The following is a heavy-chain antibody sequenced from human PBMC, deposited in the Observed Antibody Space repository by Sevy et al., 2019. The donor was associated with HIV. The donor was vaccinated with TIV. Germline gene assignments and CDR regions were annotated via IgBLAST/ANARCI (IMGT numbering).Heavy chain of an antibody. V-gene: IGHV1-69*13. CDR1: GGTFSSYA. J-gene: IGHJ6*02. CDR3: ARPHIVGADDYYYYGMDV. D-gene: IGHD1-26*01. Sequence: ASVKVSCKASGGTFSSYAISWVRQAPGQGLEWMGGIIHIFGTANYAQKFQGRVTITADESTSTAYMELSSLRSEDTAVYYCARPHIVGADDYYYYGMDVWGQGTTVTVSS. CDR2: IIHIFGTA.